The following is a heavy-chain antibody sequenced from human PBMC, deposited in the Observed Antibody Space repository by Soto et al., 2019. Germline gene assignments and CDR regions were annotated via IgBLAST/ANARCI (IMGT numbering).Heavy chain of an antibody. D-gene: IGHD5-18*01. J-gene: IGHJ4*02. Sequence: QVQLQQWGAGLLKPSETLSLTCAVSGGSFSGYYWNWIRQPPGKGLEWIGEINDSRNTNYNPSLKSRVSISVDTSKKQVSLRLNSATAADTAVYYCARPSSRGFRYGYFEIWGQGTLVTVSS. CDR3: ARPSSRGFRYGYFEI. CDR1: GGSFSGYY. V-gene: IGHV4-34*01. CDR2: INDSRNT.